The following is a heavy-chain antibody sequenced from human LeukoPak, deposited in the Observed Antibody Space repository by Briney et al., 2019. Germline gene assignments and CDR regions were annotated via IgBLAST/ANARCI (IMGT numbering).Heavy chain of an antibody. V-gene: IGHV4-61*05. CDR3: ARYRVDGSGTYYTIDY. D-gene: IGHD3-10*01. Sequence: PSETLSLTCAVSGGSISSSSFFWGWIRRPPGKGLEWIGYIYYSGSTNYNPSLKSRVTISVDTSKNQFSLKLRSVTAADTAVYYCARYRVDGSGTYYTIDYWGQGTLVTVSS. CDR2: IYYSGST. CDR1: GGSISSSSFF. J-gene: IGHJ4*02.